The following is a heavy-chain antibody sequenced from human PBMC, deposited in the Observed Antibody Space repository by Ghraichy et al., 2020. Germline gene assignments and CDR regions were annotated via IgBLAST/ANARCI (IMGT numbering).Heavy chain of an antibody. CDR3: ARRPDGMDV. J-gene: IGHJ6*02. CDR1: GGSFSGYY. Sequence: SETLSLTCAVYGGSFSGYYWSWIRQPPGKGLEWIGEINHSGGTNYNPSLKSRVTISVDTSKNQLSLKLSSVSAADTAVYYCARRPDGMDVWGQGTTVTVSS. CDR2: INHSGGT. V-gene: IGHV4-34*01.